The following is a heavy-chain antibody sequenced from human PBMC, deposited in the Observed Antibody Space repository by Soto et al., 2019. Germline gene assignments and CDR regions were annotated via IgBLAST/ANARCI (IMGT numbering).Heavy chain of an antibody. CDR2: ILPIFGTA. D-gene: IGHD3-22*01. J-gene: IGHJ3*02. Sequence: QVQLVQSGAEVKKPGSSVKVSCKASGGTFSSYAISWVRQAPGQGLEWMGGILPIFGTANYAQKFQGRVTITADQSTSTAYMKQRSLRSEDTAVYYCARSRVTYYYDRSAFDIWGQGTMVTVSS. V-gene: IGHV1-69*01. CDR3: ARSRVTYYYDRSAFDI. CDR1: GGTFSSYA.